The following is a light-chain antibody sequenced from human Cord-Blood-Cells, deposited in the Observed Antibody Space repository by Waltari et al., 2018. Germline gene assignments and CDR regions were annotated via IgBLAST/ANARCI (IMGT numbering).Light chain of an antibody. CDR2: DVS. CDR3: SSYTSSSTLWV. V-gene: IGLV2-14*03. Sequence: QSALTQPASVSGSPGQSITISCTGTSRDVGGYNYASWYQQHPGKAPKLMIYDVSKRPSRVSSRFPGSNADNTASLTTSGLQAEDEADYYCSSYTSSSTLWVFGGGTKLTVL. J-gene: IGLJ3*02. CDR1: SRDVGGYNY.